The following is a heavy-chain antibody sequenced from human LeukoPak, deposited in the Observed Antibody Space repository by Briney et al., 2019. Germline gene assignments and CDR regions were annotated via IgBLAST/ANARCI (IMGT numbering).Heavy chain of an antibody. CDR1: VITFSDDS. CDR3: ARDFGCSSTSCYAMET. V-gene: IGHV3-48*04. J-gene: IGHJ5*02. Sequence: PGGSLRLSCAASVITFSDDSMNWVRQAPGSGLEWVAYISPASKTIKYADSVKGRFTISRDNAKNSLYLQMNSLRAEDTAVYYCARDFGCSSTSCYAMETWGQGTLVTVSS. D-gene: IGHD2-2*01. CDR2: ISPASKTI.